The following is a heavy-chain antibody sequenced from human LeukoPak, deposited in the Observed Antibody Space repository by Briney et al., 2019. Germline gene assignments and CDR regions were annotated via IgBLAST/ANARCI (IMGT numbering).Heavy chain of an antibody. CDR3: ARGLAIFGVVIPTFFDS. J-gene: IGHJ4*02. Sequence: ASVKLSCKASGYIFPGYYIHWARQAPGQGLEWMGWINPNSGGTDYAQKFQGRVIMTRDTSITTAYMEPNSLISDDTAVYYCARGLAIFGVVIPTFFDSWGQGTLVTVSS. V-gene: IGHV1-2*02. CDR1: GYIFPGYY. D-gene: IGHD3-3*01. CDR2: INPNSGGT.